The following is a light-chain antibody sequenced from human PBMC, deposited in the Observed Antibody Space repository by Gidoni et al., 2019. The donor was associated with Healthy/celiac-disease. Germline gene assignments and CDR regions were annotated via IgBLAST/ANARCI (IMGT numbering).Light chain of an antibody. CDR3: MQRIEFPWT. J-gene: IGKJ1*01. Sequence: DIVMTQPPLSLPVTPGEPASISCRSSQSPLDSDDGNTYLDWYLQKPGQAPQLLIYTLSNRASGVPDRFSGSGSGTDFTLKISRVEAEDVGVYYCMQRIEFPWTFXQXTKVEIK. V-gene: IGKV2-40*01. CDR1: QSPLDSDDGNTY. CDR2: TLS.